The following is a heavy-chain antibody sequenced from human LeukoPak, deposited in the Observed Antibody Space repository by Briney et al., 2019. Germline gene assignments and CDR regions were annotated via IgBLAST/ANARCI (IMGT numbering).Heavy chain of an antibody. J-gene: IGHJ4*02. CDR2: IKSKTDGGTT. Sequence: GGSLRLSCAASGITFSNAWMSWVRQAPGKGLEWVGRIKSKTDGGTTDYAAPVKGRFTISRDDSKNTLYLQMNSLKTEDTAVYYCIGDSSGYSVYWGQGTLVTVSS. V-gene: IGHV3-15*01. CDR3: IGDSSGYSVY. D-gene: IGHD3-22*01. CDR1: GITFSNAW.